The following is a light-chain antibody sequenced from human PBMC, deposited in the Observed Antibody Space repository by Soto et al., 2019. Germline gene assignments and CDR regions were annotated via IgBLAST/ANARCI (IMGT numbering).Light chain of an antibody. CDR3: QQYYGTPYT. CDR2: RAS. V-gene: IGKV4-1*01. J-gene: IGKJ2*01. Sequence: DIVMTQSPDSLAVSLGERATINCKSSQSVFYSSNNRNYLAWYQQKPGQPPKLLLYRASIRESGVPDRFSGSGSGADFNLTISSLQAEDVAVYYCQQYYGTPYTFGQGTKLEIK. CDR1: QSVFYSSNNRNY.